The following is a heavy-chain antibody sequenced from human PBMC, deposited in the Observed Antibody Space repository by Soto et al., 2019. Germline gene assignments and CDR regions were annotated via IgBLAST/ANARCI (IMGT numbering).Heavy chain of an antibody. V-gene: IGHV4-31*03. CDR1: GGSVSNGAHY. D-gene: IGHD2-2*01. J-gene: IGHJ4*02. CDR3: ARVDSASWLDY. Sequence: QVQLQESGPGLVKPSQTLSLTCSVSGGSVSNGAHYWSWIRQRPGKGLEWIGYIYYSGDTQYNPSLTSRLTISVDTSKDQFSMKLTSVPAADTAVYYCARVDSASWLDYWGQGTLVTVSS. CDR2: IYYSGDT.